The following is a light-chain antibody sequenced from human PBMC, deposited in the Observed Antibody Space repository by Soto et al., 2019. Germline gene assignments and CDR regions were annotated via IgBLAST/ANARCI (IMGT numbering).Light chain of an antibody. J-gene: IGLJ1*01. Sequence: QSVLTQPPSASGTPGQTVTISCSGTSSNIGSNTVNWYQQLPGTSPKLLIYNNTQRHSGVPNRFSGYKSGTSASLAISRLQSEDEADYYCAAWDDSLNGLVFGTGTKVTVL. CDR3: AAWDDSLNGLV. CDR1: SSNIGSNT. V-gene: IGLV1-44*01. CDR2: NNT.